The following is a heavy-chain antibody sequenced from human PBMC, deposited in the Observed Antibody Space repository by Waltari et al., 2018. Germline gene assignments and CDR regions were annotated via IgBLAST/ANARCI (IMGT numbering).Heavy chain of an antibody. Sequence: EVQLVESGGVVVQPGGYLRLSCAASGFSFDDYAMHWVRQAPGKGLEWVSLISWDGGSIYYADSVKGRFTISRDNSKKSLYLQMSSLRPEDSALYYCAKVWGQYDFWSGNNYWGQGTLVTVSS. CDR1: GFSFDDYA. CDR2: ISWDGGSI. J-gene: IGHJ4*02. CDR3: AKVWGQYDFWSGNNY. V-gene: IGHV3-43D*03. D-gene: IGHD3-3*01.